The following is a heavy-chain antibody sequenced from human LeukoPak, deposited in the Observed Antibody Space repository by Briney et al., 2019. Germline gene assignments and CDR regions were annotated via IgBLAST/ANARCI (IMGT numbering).Heavy chain of an antibody. J-gene: IGHJ3*02. CDR1: GYSFTSYW. V-gene: IGHV5-51*01. Sequence: GESLKISCKGSGYSFTSYWIGWVRQTPGKGLEWMGIIYPGDSDTRYSPSFQGQVTISADKSISTAYLQWSSLKASDTAMYYCARLRFLEWRAFDIWGQGTMVTVSS. CDR3: ARLRFLEWRAFDI. D-gene: IGHD3-3*01. CDR2: IYPGDSDT.